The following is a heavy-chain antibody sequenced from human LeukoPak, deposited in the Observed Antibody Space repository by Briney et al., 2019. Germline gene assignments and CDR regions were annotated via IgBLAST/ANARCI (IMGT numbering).Heavy chain of an antibody. CDR1: GFTFSNYA. J-gene: IGHJ4*02. D-gene: IGHD1-26*01. Sequence: GESLRLSCAASGFTFSNYAMSWVRQAPGKGLEWVSTIDGPTGRTHYADSVMGRFTISRDNSKNTLYLQVNSLRAEDTAVYFCTTWVGAHFDFWGQGTLVTVSS. CDR3: TTWVGAHFDF. CDR2: IDGPTGRT. V-gene: IGHV3-23*01.